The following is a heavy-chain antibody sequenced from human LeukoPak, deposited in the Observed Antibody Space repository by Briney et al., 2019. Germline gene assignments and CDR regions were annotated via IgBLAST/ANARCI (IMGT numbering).Heavy chain of an antibody. CDR2: IYPGDSDT. CDR1: GYSFTSYW. V-gene: IGHV5-51*01. Sequence: GESLKISCKGSGYSFTSYWIGWVRQMPGKGLEWMGIIYPGDSDTRYSPSFQGQVTNSADKSISTAYLQWSSLKASDTAMYYCARLRGYDSSGYYFPWFDPWGQGTLVTVSS. CDR3: ARLRGYDSSGYYFPWFDP. D-gene: IGHD3-22*01. J-gene: IGHJ5*02.